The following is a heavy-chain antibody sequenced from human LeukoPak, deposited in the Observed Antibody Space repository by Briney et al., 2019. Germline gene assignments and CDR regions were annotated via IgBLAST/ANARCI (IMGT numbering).Heavy chain of an antibody. CDR3: ARDFTVQLEDIYYYGMDV. CDR2: MIPILGIA. J-gene: IGHJ6*02. V-gene: IGHV1-69*04. D-gene: IGHD1-1*01. Sequence: EASVKVSCKASGGTFSSYAISWVRQAPGQGLEWMGRMIPILGIANYAQKFQGRVTITGDKSTSTAYMELNTLSSADTAVYYCARDFTVQLEDIYYYGMDVWGQGTTVTVSS. CDR1: GGTFSSYA.